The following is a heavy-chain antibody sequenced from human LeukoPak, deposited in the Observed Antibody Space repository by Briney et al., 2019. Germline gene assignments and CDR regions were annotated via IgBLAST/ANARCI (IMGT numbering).Heavy chain of an antibody. CDR1: GYTFSGLY. CDR3: ARDSSGWSDDY. J-gene: IGHJ4*02. Sequence: ASVKVSCKASGYTFSGLYMHWVRQAPGQGLEWVGLINPNSGGTNYAQKFQGRVTMTRDTSISTAYMELTRLRSDDTAVYYCARDSSGWSDDYWGQGTLVTVSS. CDR2: INPNSGGT. D-gene: IGHD6-19*01. V-gene: IGHV1-2*02.